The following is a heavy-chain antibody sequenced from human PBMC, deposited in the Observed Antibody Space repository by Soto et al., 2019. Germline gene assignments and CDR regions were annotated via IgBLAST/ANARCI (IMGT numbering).Heavy chain of an antibody. Sequence: QVQLQESGPGLVKPSETLSLTCTVSGGSISSYYWSWIRQPPGKGLEWIGYIYYSGSTNNNPSLKSRVTISVDTSKNQFSLKLSSVTAADTAVYYCARVKGDYVGVGWFDPWGQGTLVTVSS. D-gene: IGHD4-17*01. CDR3: ARVKGDYVGVGWFDP. J-gene: IGHJ5*02. CDR2: IYYSGST. V-gene: IGHV4-59*01. CDR1: GGSISSYY.